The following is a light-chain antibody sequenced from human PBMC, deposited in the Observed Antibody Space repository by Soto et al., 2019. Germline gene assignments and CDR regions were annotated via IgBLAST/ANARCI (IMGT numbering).Light chain of an antibody. CDR2: EVS. V-gene: IGLV2-14*01. Sequence: QSALTQPASVSGSRGQSITISCTGTSSDVGTYKYVSWYQQHPGKAPKLMLYEVSNRPSGVSNRFSGSKSGNTASLTISGRQAGDEADYYCSSYTSTTRLFVFGTGTKVTVL. J-gene: IGLJ1*01. CDR1: SSDVGTYKY. CDR3: SSYTSTTRLFV.